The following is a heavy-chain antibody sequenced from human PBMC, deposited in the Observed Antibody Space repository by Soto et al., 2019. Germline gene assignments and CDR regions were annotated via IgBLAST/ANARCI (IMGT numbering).Heavy chain of an antibody. J-gene: IGHJ4*02. V-gene: IGHV1-69*08. CDR1: GGTFSSYT. CDR3: ARDAGYGSYVLNY. D-gene: IGHD1-26*01. CDR2: IIPLLGIA. Sequence: QVQLVQSGAEVQKPGSSVKVSCKASGGTFSSYTITWVRQAPGQGLEWMGRIIPLLGIANFAQKFQGRVTITADKSTSTAYMELSSLRSEDTAVYYCARDAGYGSYVLNYWGQGTLVTVSS.